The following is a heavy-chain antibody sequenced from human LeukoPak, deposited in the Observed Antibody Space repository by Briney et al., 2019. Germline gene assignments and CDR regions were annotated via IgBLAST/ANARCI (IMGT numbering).Heavy chain of an antibody. CDR3: ARHAGDFWSGYYVGLDY. V-gene: IGHV4-39*01. J-gene: IGHJ4*02. D-gene: IGHD3-3*01. Sequence: SETLSLTCTVSGGSISSSSYYWGWVRQPPGKGLEWIGSIYYSGVTFYNPSLKSRLTISVDTSNNQFSLRLNSVTAADTAVYYCARHAGDFWSGYYVGLDYWGQGTLVTVSS. CDR2: IYYSGVT. CDR1: GGSISSSSYY.